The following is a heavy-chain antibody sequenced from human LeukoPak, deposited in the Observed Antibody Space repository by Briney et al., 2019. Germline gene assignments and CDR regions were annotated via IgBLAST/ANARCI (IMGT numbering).Heavy chain of an antibody. Sequence: SETLSLTCTVSGGSISSYYWSWIRQPPGKGLEWIGYIYYSGSTYYSPSLRSRVTISVDTSKNQFSLKLSSVTAADTAVYYCARDDGDYFDPWGQGTLVTVSS. J-gene: IGHJ5*02. CDR3: ARDDGDYFDP. CDR1: GGSISSYY. CDR2: IYYSGST. V-gene: IGHV4-59*01. D-gene: IGHD4-17*01.